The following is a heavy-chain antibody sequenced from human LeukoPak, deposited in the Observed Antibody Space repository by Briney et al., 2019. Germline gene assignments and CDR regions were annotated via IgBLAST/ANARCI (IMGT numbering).Heavy chain of an antibody. D-gene: IGHD6-19*01. V-gene: IGHV3-23*01. CDR3: AKDPEPEYSSGWYN. J-gene: IGHJ4*02. CDR2: ISGSGGST. CDR1: GFTFSSYA. Sequence: GGSLRLSCAASGFTFSSYAMSWVRQAPGKGLEWVSAISGSGGSTYYADSVEGRFTISRDNSKNTLYLQMNSLRAEDTAVYYCAKDPEPEYSSGWYNWGQGTLVTVSS.